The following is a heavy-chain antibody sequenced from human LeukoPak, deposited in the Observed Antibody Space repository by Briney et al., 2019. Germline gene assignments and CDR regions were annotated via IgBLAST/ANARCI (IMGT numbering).Heavy chain of an antibody. CDR1: GYTLTELS. CDR3: ARGPHMVRGVNWFDP. V-gene: IGHV1-24*01. J-gene: IGHJ5*02. D-gene: IGHD3-10*01. CDR2: FDPEDGGT. Sequence: GASVKVSCKVSGYTLTELSMHWVRQAPGKGLEWMGSFDPEDGGTIYAQKFQGRVTMTEDTSTDTAYMELSSLRSEDTAVYYCARGPHMVRGVNWFDPWGQGTLVTVSS.